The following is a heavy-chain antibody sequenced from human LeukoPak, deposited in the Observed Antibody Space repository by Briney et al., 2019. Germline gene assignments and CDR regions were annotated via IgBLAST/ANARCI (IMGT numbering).Heavy chain of an antibody. CDR3: ARDFTPEWFDIH. CDR2: ISYDGSDE. J-gene: IGHJ4*02. V-gene: IGHV3-30*04. Sequence: GGSLRLSCVASGHAFSSYSMHWVRQAPGKGLEWVGVISYDGSDEYYTDSVKGRFTISRGNSKNTVYLQMNSLRADDTAVYYCARDFTPEWFDIHWGQGTLVTVS. CDR1: GHAFSSYS. D-gene: IGHD3-3*01.